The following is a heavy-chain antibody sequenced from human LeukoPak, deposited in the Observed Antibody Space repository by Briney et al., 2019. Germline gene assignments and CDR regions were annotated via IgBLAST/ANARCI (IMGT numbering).Heavy chain of an antibody. V-gene: IGHV3-66*01. CDR1: GFTVSSNY. CDR2: TYSGGST. CDR3: ARVSPFDY. Sequence: TGGSLTLSCAASGFTVSSNYMSWVRQAPGKGLEWVSVTYSGGSTYYADSVKGRFTISRDRSKNTLYLQMNSLRVEDTAVYYCARVSPFDYWGQGTLVTVSS. J-gene: IGHJ4*02.